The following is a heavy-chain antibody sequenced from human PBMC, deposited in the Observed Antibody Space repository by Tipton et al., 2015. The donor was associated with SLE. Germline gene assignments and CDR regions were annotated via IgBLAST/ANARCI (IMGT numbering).Heavy chain of an antibody. CDR1: GGSFSGYY. V-gene: IGHV4-34*01. J-gene: IGHJ3*02. Sequence: TLSLTCAVYGGSFSGYYWSWIRQPPGKGLEWIGEINHSGSTNYNPSLKSRVTISVDTSKNQFSLKLSSVTAADTAVYYCARDGSDYGGAFDIWGQGTMVTVSS. D-gene: IGHD4/OR15-4a*01. CDR2: INHSGST. CDR3: ARDGSDYGGAFDI.